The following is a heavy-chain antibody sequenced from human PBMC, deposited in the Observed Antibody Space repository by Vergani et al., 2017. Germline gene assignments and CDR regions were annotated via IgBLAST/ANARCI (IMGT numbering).Heavy chain of an antibody. CDR2: IYTSGST. J-gene: IGHJ4*02. D-gene: IGHD6-13*01. Sequence: QVQLQESGPGLVKPSQSLSLTCTVSGGSISGVSYYWSWIRQPAGKGLEWIGRIYTSGSTNYNPSLKSRVTMSVDTSKNQFSLKLSSVTAADTAVYYCAEGRAGGLFDYWGQGTLVTVSS. CDR1: GGSISGVSYY. CDR3: AEGRAGGLFDY. V-gene: IGHV4-61*02.